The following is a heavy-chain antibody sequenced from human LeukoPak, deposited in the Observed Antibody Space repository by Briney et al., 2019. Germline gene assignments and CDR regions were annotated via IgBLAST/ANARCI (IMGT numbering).Heavy chain of an antibody. D-gene: IGHD6-19*01. J-gene: IGHJ6*03. Sequence: SETLSLTCTVSGGSISSYYWSWIRQPPGKGLEWIGYIYYSGSTNYNPSLKSRVTISVDTSKNQFSLKLSSVTAADTAVYYCARSLYSSGWYGGYYYYYMDVWGKGTTVTVSS. CDR3: ARSLYSSGWYGGYYYYYMDV. CDR2: IYYSGST. V-gene: IGHV4-59*01. CDR1: GGSISSYY.